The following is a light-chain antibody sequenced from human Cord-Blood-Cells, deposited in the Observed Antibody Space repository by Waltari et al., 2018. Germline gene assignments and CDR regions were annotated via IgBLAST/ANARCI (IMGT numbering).Light chain of an antibody. CDR1: QSISSD. CDR3: QQSYSTPWT. CDR2: AAS. V-gene: IGKV1-39*01. Sequence: DIQMTQSPSSLSASVGDRVTITCRASQSISSDLNWYQQKPGKAPKLLIYAASSLQSGVPSRFSGSGSGTDFTLTSSSLQPEDFATYYWQQSYSTPWTFGQGTKVEIK. J-gene: IGKJ1*01.